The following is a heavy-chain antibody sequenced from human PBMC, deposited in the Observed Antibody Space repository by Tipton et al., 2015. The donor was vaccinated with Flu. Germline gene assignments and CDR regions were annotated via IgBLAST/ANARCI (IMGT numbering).Heavy chain of an antibody. CDR3: ARARGYSLEYRGD. Sequence: LRLSCAVSGASFRGYYWSWIRQSPGKGLEWIGEINHRGDTNYNPSLKSRVTISIDTSNNQFHLKLNSVTAADTATYYCARARGYSLEYRGDWGQGTPVTVSS. J-gene: IGHJ4*02. CDR1: GASFRGYY. CDR2: INHRGDT. V-gene: IGHV4-34*10. D-gene: IGHD5-18*01.